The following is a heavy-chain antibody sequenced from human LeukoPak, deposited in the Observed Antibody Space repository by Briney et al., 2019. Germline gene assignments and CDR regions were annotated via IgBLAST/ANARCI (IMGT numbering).Heavy chain of an antibody. J-gene: IGHJ4*02. CDR2: ISAYNGNT. CDR3: ARYHYDSSGYYVGY. CDR1: GYTFTSYG. V-gene: IGHV1-18*01. D-gene: IGHD3-22*01. Sequence: GASVKVSCKASGYTFTSYGISWVRQAPGQGLEWMGWISAYNGNTNYAQKLQGRVTMTTDTSTSTAYMELRSLRSDYTAVYYCARYHYDSSGYYVGYWGQGTLVTVSS.